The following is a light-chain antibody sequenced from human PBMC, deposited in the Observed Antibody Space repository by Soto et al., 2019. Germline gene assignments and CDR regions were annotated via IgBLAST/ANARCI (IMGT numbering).Light chain of an antibody. J-gene: IGLJ1*01. CDR1: SSNIGAGYD. CDR2: GNS. Sequence: QSVLTQPPSVSGAPGQRVTISCTGSSSNIGAGYDVHWYQQLPGTAPKLLIYGNSNRPSGVPDRFSGSKSGTSASLAITGLQAEDDVEYYCQSYDSSLSGDYVFGTGTKVTVL. CDR3: QSYDSSLSGDYV. V-gene: IGLV1-40*01.